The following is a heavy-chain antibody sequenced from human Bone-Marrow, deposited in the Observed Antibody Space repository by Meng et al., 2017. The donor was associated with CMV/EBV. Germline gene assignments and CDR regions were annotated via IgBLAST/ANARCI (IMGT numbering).Heavy chain of an antibody. CDR1: GFSVSSNY. CDR3: AKGGSYPTPIAEYFQY. Sequence: GGSLRLSCTASGFSVSSNYMNWVRQAPGKGLEWVSVIYSGGSTYYADSVKGRFTISRDNSKNTLYMQMDSLRAEDTAVYYCAKGGSYPTPIAEYFQYWGQGTLVTVSS. CDR2: IYSGGST. D-gene: IGHD1-26*01. J-gene: IGHJ1*01. V-gene: IGHV3-66*02.